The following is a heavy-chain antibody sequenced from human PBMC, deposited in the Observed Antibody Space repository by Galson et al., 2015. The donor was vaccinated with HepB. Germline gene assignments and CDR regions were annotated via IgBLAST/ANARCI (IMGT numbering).Heavy chain of an antibody. J-gene: IGHJ4*02. D-gene: IGHD3-22*01. CDR2: ISSSSSYI. Sequence: SLRLSCAASGFTFSSYTMNWVRQAPGKGLEWVSSISSSSSYIYYADSVKGRFTISRGNAKNSLYLQMNSLRAEDTAVYYCARGDPDSRGYYELAPFDYWGQGTLVTVSS. CDR1: GFTFSSYT. CDR3: ARGDPDSRGYYELAPFDY. V-gene: IGHV3-21*01.